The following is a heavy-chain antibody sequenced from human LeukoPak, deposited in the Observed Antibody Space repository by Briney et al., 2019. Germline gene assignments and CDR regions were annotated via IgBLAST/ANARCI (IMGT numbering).Heavy chain of an antibody. CDR3: ARGYDFWSGYYLYWFDP. CDR1: GGSISSYY. D-gene: IGHD3-3*01. Sequence: PSETLSLTCTVSGGSISSYYWGWIRQPPGKGLEWIGSIYYSGSTYYNPSLKSRVTISVDTSKNQFSLKLSSVTAADTAVYYCARGYDFWSGYYLYWFDPWGQGTLVTVSS. J-gene: IGHJ5*02. CDR2: IYYSGST. V-gene: IGHV4-39*01.